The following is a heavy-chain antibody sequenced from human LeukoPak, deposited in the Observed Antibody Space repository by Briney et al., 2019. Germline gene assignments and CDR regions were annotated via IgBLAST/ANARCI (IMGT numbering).Heavy chain of an antibody. V-gene: IGHV3-23*01. Sequence: GGSLRLSCAGSGFTFSSNSMAWVRQAPGKGLEWVSSISSNGGDTYYTDSVKGRFTISRDNSKNTLYLQMNSLRAEDTAVYYCANGHALLWFGELPLDYWGQGTLVTVSS. CDR3: ANGHALLWFGELPLDY. J-gene: IGHJ4*02. CDR1: GFTFSSNS. CDR2: ISSNGGDT. D-gene: IGHD3-10*01.